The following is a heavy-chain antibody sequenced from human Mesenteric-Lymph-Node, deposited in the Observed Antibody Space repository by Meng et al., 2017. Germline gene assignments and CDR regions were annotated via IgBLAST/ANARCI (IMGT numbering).Heavy chain of an antibody. CDR2: INPDSGGT. Sequence: ASVKVSCKASGYTFTDYYMHWVRQAPGQGLEWMGWINPDSGGTIYAQKFQGRVTMTRDTSISTAYMELSRLRSDDTAVYYCAREEEGYGGNSFDYWDQGTLVTVSS. V-gene: IGHV1-2*02. CDR3: AREEEGYGGNSFDY. CDR1: GYTFTDYY. J-gene: IGHJ4*02. D-gene: IGHD4-23*01.